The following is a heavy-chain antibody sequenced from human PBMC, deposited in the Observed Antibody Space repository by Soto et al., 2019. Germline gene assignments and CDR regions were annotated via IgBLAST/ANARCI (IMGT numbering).Heavy chain of an antibody. D-gene: IGHD3-9*01. CDR3: ARDKIGYDILTGLEENDAFDI. CDR1: GFTVSSNY. CDR2: IYSGGST. V-gene: IGHV3-66*01. J-gene: IGHJ3*02. Sequence: GGSLRLSCAASGFTVSSNYMSWVRQAPGKGLEWVSVIYSGGSTYYADSVKGRFTISRDNSKNTLYLQMNSLRAEDTAVYYCARDKIGYDILTGLEENDAFDIWGQGTMVTVSS.